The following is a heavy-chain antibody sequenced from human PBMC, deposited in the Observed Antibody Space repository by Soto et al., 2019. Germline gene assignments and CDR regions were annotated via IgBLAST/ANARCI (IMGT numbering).Heavy chain of an antibody. D-gene: IGHD3-3*02. CDR1: GFTISSYA. CDR3: AKDHFWSGYYYSPLVY. V-gene: IGHV3-23*01. Sequence: GVSLRLSCAASGFTISSYAISWVRQAPGKGLEWVSAISGSGGSTYYADSVKGRFTISRDNSKNTLYLQMNSLRAEDTAVYYCAKDHFWSGYYYSPLVYWGQGTLVTVSS. CDR2: ISGSGGST. J-gene: IGHJ4*02.